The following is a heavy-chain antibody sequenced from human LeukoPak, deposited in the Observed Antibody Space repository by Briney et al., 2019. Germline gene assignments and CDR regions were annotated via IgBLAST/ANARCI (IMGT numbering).Heavy chain of an antibody. CDR2: IYTSGST. J-gene: IGHJ5*02. Sequence: SQTLSLTCTVSGGSISSGSYYWSWIRQPAGKGLEWIGRIYTSGSTNYNPSLKSRVTISVDTSKNQFSLKLGSVTAADTAVYYCARDLVTKEGDWFDPWGQGTLVTVSS. CDR3: ARDLVTKEGDWFDP. CDR1: GGSISSGSYY. V-gene: IGHV4-61*02.